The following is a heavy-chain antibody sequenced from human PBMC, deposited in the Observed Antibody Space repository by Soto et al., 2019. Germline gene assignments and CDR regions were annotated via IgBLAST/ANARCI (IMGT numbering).Heavy chain of an antibody. CDR3: AKYLGGVTRGDVGINYYGMDV. CDR1: GFTFSSYA. Sequence: GGSLRLSCAASGFTFSSYAMSWVRQAPGKGLEWVSAISGSGGSTYYADSVKGRFTISRDNSKNTLYLQMNSLRAEDTGVYAGAKYLGGVTRGDVGINYYGMDVWGQGTTVTVSS. V-gene: IGHV3-23*01. CDR2: ISGSGGST. D-gene: IGHD2-21*02. J-gene: IGHJ6*02.